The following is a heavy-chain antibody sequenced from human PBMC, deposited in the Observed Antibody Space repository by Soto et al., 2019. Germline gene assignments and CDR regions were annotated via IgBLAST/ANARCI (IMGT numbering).Heavy chain of an antibody. D-gene: IGHD2-2*01. V-gene: IGHV4-34*01. CDR1: GGSFSGYY. CDR2: INHSGST. Sequence: QVQLQQWGAGLLKPSETLSLTCAVYGGSFSGYYWSWIRQPPGKGLEWIGEINHSGSTNYNPSLKSRFTISVDTSKNQFSLKLSSVTAADTAVYYCARGRLGPHCSSTSCYTGCRECYYYYGMDVWGQGTTVTVSS. CDR3: ARGRLGPHCSSTSCYTGCRECYYYYGMDV. J-gene: IGHJ6*02.